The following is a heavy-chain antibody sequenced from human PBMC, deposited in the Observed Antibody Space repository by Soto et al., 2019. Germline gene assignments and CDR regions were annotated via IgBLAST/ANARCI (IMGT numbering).Heavy chain of an antibody. J-gene: IGHJ6*02. CDR2: VYYSGST. V-gene: IGHV4-59*01. CDR1: GDSINSYY. D-gene: IGHD6-13*01. Sequence: VQLQESGPGLVRPSETLSLRCTVSGDSINSYYWSWIRQPPGKGLEWIGHVYYSGSTRHNPSPKSRVTMSLDKSKNEDSLEVNSVTAAGTAFYYCARLGGRAAASTGGYHYYSGMDVWGQGTTVIVSS. CDR3: ARLGGRAAASTGGYHYYSGMDV.